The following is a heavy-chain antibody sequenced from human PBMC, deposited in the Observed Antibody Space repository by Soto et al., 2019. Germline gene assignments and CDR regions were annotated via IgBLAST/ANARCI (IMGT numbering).Heavy chain of an antibody. CDR1: GDTFSFYS. J-gene: IGHJ4*02. CDR3: ATSYGSGYRAFDY. CDR2: VNPILSMS. D-gene: IGHD3-10*01. Sequence: SVKVSCKASGDTFSFYSINWVRQAPGLGLEWMGRVNPILSMSNYAQRFQGRVTMTADKSTSTAYMGLSGLRSEDTAMYYCATSYGSGYRAFDYWGQGALVTVSS. V-gene: IGHV1-69*02.